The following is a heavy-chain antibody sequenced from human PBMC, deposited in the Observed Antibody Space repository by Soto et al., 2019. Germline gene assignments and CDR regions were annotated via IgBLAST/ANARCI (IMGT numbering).Heavy chain of an antibody. CDR3: TRSIWGLGY. J-gene: IGHJ4*02. Sequence: WGSLRLSCLAPGFIFSSYWMSWVRQAPGKGLEWVANIKQDGSEKYYVDSVKGRFTISRDNAKNSLYLQMNSLRVEDTAVYYCTRSIWGLGYWGQGTQVTTSS. CDR2: IKQDGSEK. D-gene: IGHD3-16*01. CDR1: GFIFSSYW. V-gene: IGHV3-7*03.